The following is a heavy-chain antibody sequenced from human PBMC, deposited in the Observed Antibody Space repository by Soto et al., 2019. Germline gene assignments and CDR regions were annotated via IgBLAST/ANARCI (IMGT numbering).Heavy chain of an antibody. Sequence: GGSLRLSCVASGFSFSTYNMSWVRQAPGKGLEWVSSLSSSSSYIYYADSVKGRFTISRDNAKKSLYLQMNSLRDEDTAIYYCARDVNCASLSCPYYFDYWGQGALVT. V-gene: IGHV3-21*01. J-gene: IGHJ4*02. CDR2: LSSSSSYI. D-gene: IGHD2-2*01. CDR1: GFSFSTYN. CDR3: ARDVNCASLSCPYYFDY.